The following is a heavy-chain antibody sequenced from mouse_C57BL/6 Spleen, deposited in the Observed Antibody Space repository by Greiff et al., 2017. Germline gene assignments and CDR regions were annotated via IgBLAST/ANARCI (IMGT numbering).Heavy chain of an antibody. J-gene: IGHJ1*03. D-gene: IGHD1-1*01. CDR3: ARSSSYYYGSNYWYFDV. CDR1: GFSLSTSGMG. Sequence: QVTLKESGPGILQPSQTLSLTCSFSGFSLSTSGMGVSWIRQPSGKGLEWLAHIYWDDDKRYNPSLKSRLTISKDTSRNQVFLKITSVDTADTATYYCARSSSYYYGSNYWYFDVWGTGATVTVSS. V-gene: IGHV8-12*01. CDR2: IYWDDDK.